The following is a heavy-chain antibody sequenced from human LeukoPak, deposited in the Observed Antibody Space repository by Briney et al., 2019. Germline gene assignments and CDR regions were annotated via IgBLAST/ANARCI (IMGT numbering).Heavy chain of an antibody. J-gene: IGHJ4*02. D-gene: IGHD3-16*02. CDR3: AKDSPYYDYVWGSYRSLTTTDY. CDR1: GFTFSSYW. CDR2: ISYDGSNK. Sequence: PGGSLRLSCAASGFTFSSYWMSWVRQAPGKGLEWVAVISYDGSNKYYADSVKGRFTISRDNSKNTLYLQMNSLRAEDTAVYYCAKDSPYYDYVWGSYRSLTTTDYWGQGTLVTVSS. V-gene: IGHV3-30*18.